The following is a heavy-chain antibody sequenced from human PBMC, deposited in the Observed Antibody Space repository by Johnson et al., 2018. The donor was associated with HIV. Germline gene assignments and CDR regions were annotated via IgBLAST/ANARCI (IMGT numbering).Heavy chain of an antibody. CDR1: GFTFSTYG. Sequence: QVQVVESGGGVVQPGRSLRLSCAGSGFTFSTYGMAWVRQAPGKGLEWVALISYDGSKKYYADSVRGRFSISRDNSKKSLYLQMNSLRPADTALYYCARAFGSGGYTSSWYLGLGAFDLWGQGTLVTVSS. V-gene: IGHV3-33*05. CDR3: ARAFGSGGYTSSWYLGLGAFDL. D-gene: IGHD6-13*01. CDR2: ISYDGSKK. J-gene: IGHJ3*01.